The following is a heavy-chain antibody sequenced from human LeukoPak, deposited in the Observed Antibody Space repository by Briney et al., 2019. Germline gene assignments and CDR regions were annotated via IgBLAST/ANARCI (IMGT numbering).Heavy chain of an antibody. CDR2: IIPILGIA. D-gene: IGHD6-13*01. CDR1: GGTFSSYA. J-gene: IGHJ4*02. CDR3: ASSYSSSSRAFDY. Sequence: SVKVSCKASGGTFSSYAISWVRQAPGQELEWMGRIIPILGIANYAQKFQGRVTITADKSTSTAYMELSSLRSEDTAVYYCASSYSSSSRAFDYWGQGTLVTVSS. V-gene: IGHV1-69*04.